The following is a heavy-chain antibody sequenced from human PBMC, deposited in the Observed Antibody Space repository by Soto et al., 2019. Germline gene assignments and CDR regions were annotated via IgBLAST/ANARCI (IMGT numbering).Heavy chain of an antibody. CDR1: GFSFSKLW. J-gene: IGHJ6*02. V-gene: IGHV3-33*07. Sequence: GGSLRLSCAASGFSFSKLWMSWVRQSPGKGLEWVAVIWYDGSNRYYADSVKGRFTISRDNSKNTLYLQMNSLRAEDTAVYYCARGSRHSSFSDGMDVWGQGTTVNVSS. CDR3: ARGSRHSSFSDGMDV. D-gene: IGHD6-6*01. CDR2: IWYDGSNR.